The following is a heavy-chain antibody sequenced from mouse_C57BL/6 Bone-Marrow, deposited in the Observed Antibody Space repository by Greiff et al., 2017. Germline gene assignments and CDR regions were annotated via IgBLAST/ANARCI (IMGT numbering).Heavy chain of an antibody. V-gene: IGHV1-82*01. D-gene: IGHD4-1*01. J-gene: IGHJ4*01. CDR3: AELGRRYAMDY. CDR1: GYAFSSSW. CDR2: IYPGDGDT. Sequence: QVQLQQSGPELVKPGASVKISCKASGYAFSSSWMNWLKQRPGKGLEWIGRIYPGDGDTNYNGKFKGKATLTADKSSSTAYMQLSSLTSEDSAVYFCAELGRRYAMDYWGQGTSVTVSS.